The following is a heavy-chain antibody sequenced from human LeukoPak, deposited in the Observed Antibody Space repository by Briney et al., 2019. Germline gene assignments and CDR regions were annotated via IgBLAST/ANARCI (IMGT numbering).Heavy chain of an antibody. D-gene: IGHD3-3*01. J-gene: IGHJ4*02. CDR2: ISSGSEK. CDR1: GFTFDDYG. CDR3: ARDLELSAVYYFDP. V-gene: IGHV3-30*03. Sequence: GGSLRLSCAASGFTFDDYGMSWVRQAPGKGLEWVALISSGSEKYYADSVKGRFTISRDNSKNMLYLQMNSLRADDTAVYYCARDLELSAVYYFDPWGQGTLVIVSS.